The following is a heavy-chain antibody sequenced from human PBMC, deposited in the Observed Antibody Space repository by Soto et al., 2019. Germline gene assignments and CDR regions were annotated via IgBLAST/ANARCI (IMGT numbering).Heavy chain of an antibody. V-gene: IGHV4-39*01. J-gene: IGHJ5*02. CDR3: ARTRELHPYDWFDP. CDR2: IYYSGST. Sequence: PSETLSLTCTVSGGSISSSSYYWGWIRQPPGKGLEWIGSIYYSGSTYYNPSLKSRVTISVDTSKNQFSLKLSSVTAADTAVYYCARTRELHPYDWFDPWGQGTLVTVSS. D-gene: IGHD1-26*01. CDR1: GGSISSSSYY.